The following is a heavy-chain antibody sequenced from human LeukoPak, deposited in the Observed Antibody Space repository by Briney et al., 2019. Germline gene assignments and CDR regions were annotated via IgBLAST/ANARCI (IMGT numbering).Heavy chain of an antibody. J-gene: IGHJ6*03. CDR1: GYAFTGYY. D-gene: IGHD6-13*01. Sequence: AAVKVSCKGSGYAFTGYYMHLMRQAPGQGIEWMGWINANSGGTNYAQKFQGSVTMTRDTSIITAFMELSRLRSDDTAVYYCARTLYSSSWYKAYMDVWGKGTTVTVSS. CDR2: INANSGGT. CDR3: ARTLYSSSWYKAYMDV. V-gene: IGHV1-2*02.